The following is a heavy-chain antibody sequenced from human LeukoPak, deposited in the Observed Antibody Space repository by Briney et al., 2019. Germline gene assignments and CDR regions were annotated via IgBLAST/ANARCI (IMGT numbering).Heavy chain of an antibody. CDR1: GFTFSSYG. J-gene: IGHJ4*02. CDR3: ASVQWPHAGFDY. D-gene: IGHD6-19*01. V-gene: IGHV3-33*01. CDR2: IWYDGSNK. Sequence: GGSLRLSCAASGFTFSSYGMHWVRQAPGKGLGWVAVIWYDGSNKYYADSVKGRFTISRDNSKNTLYLQMNSLRAEDTAVYYCASVQWPHAGFDYWGQGTLVTVSS.